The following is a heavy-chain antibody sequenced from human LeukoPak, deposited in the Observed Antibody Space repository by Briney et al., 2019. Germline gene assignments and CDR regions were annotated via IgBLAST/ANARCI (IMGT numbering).Heavy chain of an antibody. CDR1: GESFSGFY. Sequence: PSETLSLTCAVYGESFSGFYWSWIRQPPGKGLEWIGEINHSGSTNYNPALKSRVTISVDTSKNQFSLKLSSVTAADTAVYYCARGRSIITPWGQGTLVTVSS. V-gene: IGHV4-34*01. CDR3: ARGRSIITP. D-gene: IGHD3-16*01. J-gene: IGHJ5*02. CDR2: INHSGST.